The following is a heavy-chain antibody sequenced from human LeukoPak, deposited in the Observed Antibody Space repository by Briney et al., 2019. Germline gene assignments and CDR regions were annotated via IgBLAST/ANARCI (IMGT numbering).Heavy chain of an antibody. V-gene: IGHV1-3*01. J-gene: IGHJ4*02. Sequence: ASVKVSCKASGYTFSDYTMHWLRQAPGQRLDWMGWINGGSGNTKYSPEFQGRVTITRDTSASTAYMELSSLRSEDTAVYYCANPRYDSSGYYYVDWGQGTLVTVSS. CDR3: ANPRYDSSGYYYVD. CDR1: GYTFSDYT. D-gene: IGHD3-22*01. CDR2: INGGSGNT.